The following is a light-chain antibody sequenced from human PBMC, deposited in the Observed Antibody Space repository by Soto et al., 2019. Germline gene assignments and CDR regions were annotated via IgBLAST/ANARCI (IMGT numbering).Light chain of an antibody. CDR2: DVS. V-gene: IGLV2-14*01. CDR1: SSDVGGYNY. Sequence: QCALTQPASVSGSPGQSITISCTGTSSDVGGYNYVSWYQQYPGKAPKLMIYDVSNRPSGVSNRFSGSKSGNTASLTISGLQAEDEADYYCSSYTSSSTPHVVFGGGTKLTVL. CDR3: SSYTSSSTPHVV. J-gene: IGLJ2*01.